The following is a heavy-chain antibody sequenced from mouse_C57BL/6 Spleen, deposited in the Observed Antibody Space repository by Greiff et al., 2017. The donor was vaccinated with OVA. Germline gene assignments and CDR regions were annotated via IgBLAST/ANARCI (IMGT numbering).Heavy chain of an antibody. CDR3: ARESPITTVVGGYFDY. V-gene: IGHV2-9-1*01. CDR2: IWTGGGT. Sequence: QVQLQESGPGLVAPSQSLSITCTVSGFSLTSYAISWVRQPPGKGLEWLGVIWTGGGTNYNSALKSRLSISKDNSKSQVFLKMNSLQTDDTARYYCARESPITTVVGGYFDYWGQGTTLTVSS. J-gene: IGHJ2*01. CDR1: GFSLTSYA. D-gene: IGHD1-1*01.